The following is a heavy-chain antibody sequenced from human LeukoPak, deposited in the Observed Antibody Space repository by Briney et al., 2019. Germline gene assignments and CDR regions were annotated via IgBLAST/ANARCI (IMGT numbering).Heavy chain of an antibody. CDR1: GYTFTGYY. J-gene: IGHJ4*02. Sequence: ASVKVSCKASGYTFTGYYMHWVRQAPGQGLEWMGWINPNSGGTNYAQKFQGRVTMIRDTSISTAYMELSRLRSDDTAVYYCARAHRIVVVPAAIGYWGQGTLVTVSS. CDR3: ARAHRIVVVPAAIGY. CDR2: INPNSGGT. D-gene: IGHD2-2*01. V-gene: IGHV1-2*02.